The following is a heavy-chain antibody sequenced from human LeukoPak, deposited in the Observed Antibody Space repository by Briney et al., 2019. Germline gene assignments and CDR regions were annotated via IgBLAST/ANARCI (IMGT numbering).Heavy chain of an antibody. V-gene: IGHV1-18*01. Sequence: VASVKVSCKASGYTFTSYGISWVRQAPGQGLEWMGWISAYNGNTNYAQKLQGRVTMTTDTSTSTAYMELSSLRSEDTAVYYCARDASRLLLWFGELLSYYFDYWGQGTLVTVSS. CDR1: GYTFTSYG. CDR2: ISAYNGNT. CDR3: ARDASRLLLWFGELLSYYFDY. D-gene: IGHD3-10*01. J-gene: IGHJ4*02.